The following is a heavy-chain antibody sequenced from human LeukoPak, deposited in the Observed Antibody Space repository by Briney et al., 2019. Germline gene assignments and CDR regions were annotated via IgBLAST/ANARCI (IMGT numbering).Heavy chain of an antibody. CDR1: GFTFSSYA. V-gene: IGHV3-23*01. CDR3: TRYNFYGMDV. CDR2: ISGSGGST. Sequence: GGSLRLSCAASGFTFSSYAMSWVRQAPGKGLEWVSAISGSGGSTYYADSVKGRFTISRDNAKNTLYLQVNSLRAEDTAVYYCTRYNFYGMDVWGQGTTVTVSS. J-gene: IGHJ6*02.